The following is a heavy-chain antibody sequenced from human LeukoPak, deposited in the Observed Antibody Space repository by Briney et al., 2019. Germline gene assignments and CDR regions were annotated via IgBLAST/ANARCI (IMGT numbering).Heavy chain of an antibody. CDR3: VIFPGY. CDR1: GGSISGPYSY. CDR2: SNSGST. Sequence: SETLSLTCTVSGGSISGPYSYWGWIRQPPGKGLEWIGVSNSGSTYSNPSLKSRATISVDTSKNQCSLKLRSVTAVDTAVYYCVIFPGYWGQGTLVTVSS. V-gene: IGHV4-39*07. J-gene: IGHJ4*02. D-gene: IGHD2/OR15-2a*01.